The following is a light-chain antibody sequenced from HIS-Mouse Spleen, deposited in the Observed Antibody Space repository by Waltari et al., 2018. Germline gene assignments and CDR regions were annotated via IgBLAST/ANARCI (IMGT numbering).Light chain of an antibody. V-gene: IGLV1-47*01. CDR2: RNN. J-gene: IGLJ3*02. CDR3: AAWDDSLSGV. Sequence: QSVLTQPPSASGTPGQRVTIPCSGSSSNIRSNSVSWYQQLPGTAPKLLIYRNNQRPSGVPDRFSGSKSGTSASLAISGLRSEDEADYYCAAWDDSLSGVFGGGTKLTVL. CDR1: SSNIRSNS.